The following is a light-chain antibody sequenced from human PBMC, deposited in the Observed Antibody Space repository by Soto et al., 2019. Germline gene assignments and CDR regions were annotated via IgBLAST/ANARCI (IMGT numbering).Light chain of an antibody. V-gene: IGKV4-1*01. CDR1: QSVLYSSNNKNY. Sequence: DIVMTQSPDSLAVSLGERATINCKSSQSVLYSSNNKNYLAWYQQKPGQPPKLLIYWASTRESGVPDRFSGSGSGTEFNLTISSLQAEDVAVYYCQQYYSVPYTFGQGTKLEIK. CDR3: QQYYSVPYT. CDR2: WAS. J-gene: IGKJ2*01.